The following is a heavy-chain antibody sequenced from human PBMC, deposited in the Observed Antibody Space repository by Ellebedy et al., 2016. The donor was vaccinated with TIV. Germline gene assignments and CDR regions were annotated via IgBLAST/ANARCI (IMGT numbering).Heavy chain of an antibody. CDR2: ISGSGGSI. CDR1: GFTFSSYA. Sequence: GESLKISCAASGFTFSSYAMSWVRQAPGKGLEWVSAISGSGGSIYNADSVKGRFTNSRDNSKNTLYLQMNSLRAEDTAVYYCAKDRYYGSGSYSDYWGQGTLVTVSS. J-gene: IGHJ4*02. CDR3: AKDRYYGSGSYSDY. D-gene: IGHD3-10*01. V-gene: IGHV3-23*01.